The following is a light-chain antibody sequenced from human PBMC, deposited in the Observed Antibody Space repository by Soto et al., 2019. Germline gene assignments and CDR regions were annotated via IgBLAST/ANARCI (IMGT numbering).Light chain of an antibody. CDR3: QHYGGSPLYT. Sequence: EVVLTQSPGTLSLSPGERATLSCRASQSFSSSNLAWYQQKPGQAPRLLIYDTSRRAIGIPDRFSGSASGTDFTLTVSRLEPEDFAVYFCQHYGGSPLYTFGQGTKVDI. CDR2: DTS. J-gene: IGKJ2*01. V-gene: IGKV3-20*01. CDR1: QSFSSSN.